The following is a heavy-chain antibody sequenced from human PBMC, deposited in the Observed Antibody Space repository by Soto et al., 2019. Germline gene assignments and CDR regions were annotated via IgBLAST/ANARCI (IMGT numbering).Heavy chain of an antibody. CDR2: ISSSSSYI. Sequence: PGGSLRLSCAASGFTFSSYSMNWVRQAPGKGLGWVSSISSSSSYIYYADSVKGRFTISRDNAKNSLYLQMNSLRAEDTAVYYCAREAPTFGLAFDIWGQGTMVTVSS. CDR1: GFTFSSYS. D-gene: IGHD3-16*01. CDR3: AREAPTFGLAFDI. V-gene: IGHV3-21*01. J-gene: IGHJ3*02.